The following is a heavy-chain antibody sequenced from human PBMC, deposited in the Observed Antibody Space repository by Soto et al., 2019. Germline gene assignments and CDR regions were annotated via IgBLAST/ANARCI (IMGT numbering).Heavy chain of an antibody. CDR3: AKKLTTYAVDPADY. CDR1: GFTFGDFG. V-gene: IGHV3-23*01. J-gene: IGHJ4*02. D-gene: IGHD3-3*01. Sequence: GSLRLSCASSGFTFGDFGMSWVRQAPGKGLEWVAVISAGADATYYAASVKGRFTLSRDNSKNILYLQMNSLTVADTAVYYCAKKLTTYAVDPADYWGQGTQVTVSS. CDR2: ISAGADAT.